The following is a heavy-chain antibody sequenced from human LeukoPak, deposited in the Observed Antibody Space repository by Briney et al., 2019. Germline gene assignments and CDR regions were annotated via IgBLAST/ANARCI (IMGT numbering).Heavy chain of an antibody. J-gene: IGHJ4*02. CDR3: ASIPGSSNSWYHFDN. V-gene: IGHV4-39*01. CDR2: FFSTGRT. D-gene: IGHD6-13*01. Sequence: SETLSLTCNVSGDSVSSSNHHWAWIRQSPGMGLECVGTFFSTGRTSQNPDPSLKGRGRLSGDTSRNPCSLRLTSWACGDSAIFYCASIPGSSNSWYHFDNWGQGTLVTVSS. CDR1: GDSVSSSNHH.